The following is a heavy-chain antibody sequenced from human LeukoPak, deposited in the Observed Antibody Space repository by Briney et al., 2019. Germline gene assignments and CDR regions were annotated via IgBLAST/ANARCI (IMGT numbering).Heavy chain of an antibody. CDR2: INPNSGGT. V-gene: IGHV1-2*02. CDR3: ARVGEQQLVKNWFDS. J-gene: IGHJ5*01. Sequence: SVKVSCKASGYTFTGYYMHWVRQAPGQGLEWMGWINPNSGGTNYAQKFQGRVTMTRDTSISTAYMELSRLRSDDTAVYYCARVGEQQLVKNWFDSWGQGTLVTVSS. CDR1: GYTFTGYY. D-gene: IGHD6-13*01.